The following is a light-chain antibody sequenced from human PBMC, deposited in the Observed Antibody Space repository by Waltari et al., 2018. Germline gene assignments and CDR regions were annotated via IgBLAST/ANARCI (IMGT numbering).Light chain of an antibody. J-gene: IGLJ2*01. Sequence: QSALTQPASVSGSPGQSITISCTGTSSDVGGYNYVSWYQQHPGTAPRLMIYDVSNRPSGVSNRFSGSKAGNTASLTISGLQAEDEADYHCSSYTSSSTLIFGGGTKLTVL. V-gene: IGLV2-14*03. CDR2: DVS. CDR3: SSYTSSSTLI. CDR1: SSDVGGYNY.